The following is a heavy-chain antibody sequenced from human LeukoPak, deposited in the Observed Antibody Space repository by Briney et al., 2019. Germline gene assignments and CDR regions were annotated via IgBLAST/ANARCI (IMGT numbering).Heavy chain of an antibody. Sequence: PGGSLRLSCAASGFTFSSYAMSWVRQAPGKGLEWVSAIRGSGGSTYYADSVKGRFTISRDNSKNTLYLQMNSLRAEDTAVYYCANHYGNRYYAPSDWGQGTLVTVSS. CDR2: IRGSGGST. V-gene: IGHV3-23*01. D-gene: IGHD2-2*01. J-gene: IGHJ4*02. CDR1: GFTFSSYA. CDR3: ANHYGNRYYAPSD.